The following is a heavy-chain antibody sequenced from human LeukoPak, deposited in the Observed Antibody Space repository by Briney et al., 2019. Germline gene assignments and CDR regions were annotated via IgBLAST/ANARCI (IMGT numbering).Heavy chain of an antibody. V-gene: IGHV3-30*18. D-gene: IGHD2-2*01. Sequence: GGSLRLSCAASGFTFSSYGMHWVRQAPGKGLEWVAVISYDGSNKYYADSVKGRFTISRDNPKNTLYLQMNSLRAEDTAVYYCAKWGLGYCSSTSCSELDYWGQGTPVTVSS. CDR3: AKWGLGYCSSTSCSELDY. CDR1: GFTFSSYG. CDR2: ISYDGSNK. J-gene: IGHJ4*02.